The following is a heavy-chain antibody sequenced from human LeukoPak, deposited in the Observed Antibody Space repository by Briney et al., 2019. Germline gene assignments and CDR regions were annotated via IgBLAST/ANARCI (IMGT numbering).Heavy chain of an antibody. D-gene: IGHD3-22*01. CDR1: GFTFRSYV. CDR2: ISASGGST. CDR3: AKEYYDTTGYFYSLDF. J-gene: IGHJ4*02. Sequence: GGSLRLSCAASGFTFRSYVMSWVRRSPGKGLQWVSSISASGGSTYYADSVKGRLTISRDNSENTLYLQMNSLRAEDTAIYYCAKEYYDTTGYFYSLDFWGQGTLVTVSS. V-gene: IGHV3-23*01.